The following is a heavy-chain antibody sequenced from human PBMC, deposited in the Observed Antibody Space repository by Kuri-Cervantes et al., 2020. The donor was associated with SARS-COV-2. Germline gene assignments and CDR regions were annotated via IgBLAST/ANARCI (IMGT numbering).Heavy chain of an antibody. CDR3: ARDRYYYMDV. J-gene: IGHJ6*03. CDR1: GFTFSSYA. V-gene: IGHV3-64*01. Sequence: GGSLRLSCAASGFTFSSYAMHWARQAPGKGLEYVSAISSNGGSTYYANSVKGRFTISRDNSKNTLYLQMGSLRAEDMAVYYCARDRYYYMDVWGKGTTVTVSS. CDR2: ISSNGGST.